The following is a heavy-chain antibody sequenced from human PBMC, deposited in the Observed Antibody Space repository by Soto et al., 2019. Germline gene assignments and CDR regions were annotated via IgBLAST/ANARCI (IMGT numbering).Heavy chain of an antibody. Sequence: SETLSLTCAVYGGSFSGYYWSWIRQPPGKGLEWIGEINHSGSTNYNPSLKSRVTISVDTSKNQFSLKLSSVTAADTAVYYCARGYYDFWSGYWYYFDYWGQGTLVTVS. CDR3: ARGYYDFWSGYWYYFDY. D-gene: IGHD3-3*01. CDR1: GGSFSGYY. CDR2: INHSGST. V-gene: IGHV4-34*01. J-gene: IGHJ4*02.